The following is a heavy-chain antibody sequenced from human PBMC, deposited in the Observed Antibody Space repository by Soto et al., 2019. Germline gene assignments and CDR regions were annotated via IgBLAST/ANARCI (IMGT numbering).Heavy chain of an antibody. CDR2: INSDGSDT. V-gene: IGHV3-74*01. CDR1: GFSLSSHW. CDR3: AREGGPYCSSSSCLRPFNY. J-gene: IGHJ4*02. D-gene: IGHD2-2*01. Sequence: GGSLRLSCEASGFSLSSHWMHWVRQAPGKGLMWVSRINSDGSDTSYADSVKGRFTISRDNAKNTLYLQLNSLRVEDTAVYYCAREGGPYCSSSSCLRPFNYWGQGSLVTVSS.